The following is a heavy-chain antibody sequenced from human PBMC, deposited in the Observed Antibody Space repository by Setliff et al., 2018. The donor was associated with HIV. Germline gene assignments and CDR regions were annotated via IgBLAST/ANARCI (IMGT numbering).Heavy chain of an antibody. CDR3: ARDGTRLLAAVDV. V-gene: IGHV3-21*06. J-gene: IGHJ6*04. Sequence: PGGSLRLSCAASGFTFSSYRMNWVRQAPGKGLEWVSSITSDSSYIFNADSVKGRFTISRDNAKNSLYLQMNSLRAEDTAVYYCARDGTRLLAAVDVWGKGTTVTVSS. CDR2: ITSDSSYI. CDR1: GFTFSSYR. D-gene: IGHD3-3*01.